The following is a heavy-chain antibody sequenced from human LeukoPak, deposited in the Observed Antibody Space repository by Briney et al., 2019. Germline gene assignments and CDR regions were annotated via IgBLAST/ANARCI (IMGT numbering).Heavy chain of an antibody. V-gene: IGHV4-59*01. CDR3: ARVGSGLNLYYFDY. J-gene: IGHJ4*02. D-gene: IGHD3-3*01. CDR2: VYYSGST. CDR1: GGSIGTYY. Sequence: SETLSLTCTVSGGSIGTYYWSWIRQPPGKGLEWIGYVYYSGSTNYNPSLKSRVTISVDTSKNKFTLKLNSVTAADTAVYYCARVGSGLNLYYFDYWGQGILVTVSS.